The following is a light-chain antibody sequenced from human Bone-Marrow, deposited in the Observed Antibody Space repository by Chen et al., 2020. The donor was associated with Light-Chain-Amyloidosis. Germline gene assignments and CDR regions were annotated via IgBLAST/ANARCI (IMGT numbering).Light chain of an antibody. Sequence: QSALTQPASASGSPGQSFTISCTGTSCDVGTYNYVSWYQQRTGKDPKVMIYPVSNQPSGVSNRVTGSKSDNTASLTIYGLQAEEEADYYCSSFTSSSSYGFGPGTKVTVL. CDR3: SSFTSSSSYG. CDR2: PVS. V-gene: IGLV2-14*01. CDR1: SCDVGTYNY. J-gene: IGLJ1*01.